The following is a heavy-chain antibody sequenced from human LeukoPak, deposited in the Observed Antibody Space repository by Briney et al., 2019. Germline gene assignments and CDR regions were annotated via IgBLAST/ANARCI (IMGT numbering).Heavy chain of an antibody. J-gene: IGHJ5*02. Sequence: PSETLSLTCAVYGGSFSGYYWSWIRQPPGKGLEWIGYIYYSGSTNYNPSLKSRVTISVDTSKNQFSLKLSSVTAADTAVYYCARAVAANNWFDPWGQGTLVTVSS. V-gene: IGHV4-59*01. CDR3: ARAVAANNWFDP. CDR2: IYYSGST. CDR1: GGSFSGYY. D-gene: IGHD6-19*01.